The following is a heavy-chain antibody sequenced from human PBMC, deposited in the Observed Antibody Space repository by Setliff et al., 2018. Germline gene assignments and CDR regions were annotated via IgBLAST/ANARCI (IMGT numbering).Heavy chain of an antibody. D-gene: IGHD2-21*02. J-gene: IGHJ6*03. V-gene: IGHV3-72*01. CDR3: TTGSVCVGDCYSGRYVDV. Sequence: GGSLRLSCAASGLSFRDHFMDWVRQAPGKGLEWLGRTRNKALNYATEYAASVKGRFTISRDDSKNSLYLQMNGLKTEDTAVYYCTTGSVCVGDCYSGRYVDVWGKGTTVTVSS. CDR1: GLSFRDHF. CDR2: TRNKALNYAT.